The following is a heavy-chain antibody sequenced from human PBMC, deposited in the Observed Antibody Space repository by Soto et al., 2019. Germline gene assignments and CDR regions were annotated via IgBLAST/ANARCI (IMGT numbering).Heavy chain of an antibody. J-gene: IGHJ4*02. CDR1: GFTFSSYA. CDR2: ISGSGGST. V-gene: IGHV3-23*01. Sequence: LRLSCAASGFTFSSYAMSWVRQAPGKGLEWVSAISGSGGSTYYADSVKGRFTISRDNSKNTLYLQMNSLRAEDTAVYYCAKGGYSYGYFGYWGQGTLVTVSS. CDR3: AKGGYSYGYFGY. D-gene: IGHD5-18*01.